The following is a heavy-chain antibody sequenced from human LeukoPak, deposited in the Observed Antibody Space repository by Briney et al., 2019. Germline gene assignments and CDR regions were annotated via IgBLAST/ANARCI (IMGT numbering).Heavy chain of an antibody. D-gene: IGHD4-17*01. V-gene: IGHV4-59*01. J-gene: IGHJ4*02. CDR2: IYFIGNT. CDR3: ARTTSPARYADYQQIDY. Sequence: PSETLSLTCTVSAPSISNSYWRWIRQSPGKGLEWIGYIYFIGNTDYNPSLKSRVTISVDTSKNQFSLRLSSVTAADAAVYYCARTTSPARYADYQQIDYWGQGTLVTVSS. CDR1: APSISNSY.